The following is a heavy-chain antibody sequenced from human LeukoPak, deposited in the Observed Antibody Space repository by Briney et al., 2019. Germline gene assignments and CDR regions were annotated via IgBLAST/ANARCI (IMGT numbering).Heavy chain of an antibody. D-gene: IGHD1-20*01. V-gene: IGHV3-53*01. CDR2: IYSDNT. J-gene: IGHJ5*01. CDR3: ARAPYNWNLGGWFDS. CDR1: GFTVSSNS. Sequence: PGGSLRLSCTVSGFTVSSNSMSWVRQAPGKGLEWVSFIYSDNTHYSDSVKGRFTISRDNSKNTLYLQMNSLRAEDTAVYYCARAPYNWNLGGWFDSWGQGTLVTVSS.